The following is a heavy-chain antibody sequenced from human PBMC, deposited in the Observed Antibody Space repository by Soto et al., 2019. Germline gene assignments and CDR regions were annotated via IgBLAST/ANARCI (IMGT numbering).Heavy chain of an antibody. J-gene: IGHJ4*02. Sequence: QVQLVQSGTEVKDPGASVKVSCRPSGYTFTANYIHWVRQAPGQGLEWMGWLNTNSGGTKSAQKFQGRVTMTRDTSISTAYMELTTLTLDDTAVYYWARGSGSSWCDYWGQGTLVAVSS. D-gene: IGHD2-15*01. CDR2: LNTNSGGT. V-gene: IGHV1-2*02. CDR1: GYTFTANY. CDR3: ARGSGSSWCDY.